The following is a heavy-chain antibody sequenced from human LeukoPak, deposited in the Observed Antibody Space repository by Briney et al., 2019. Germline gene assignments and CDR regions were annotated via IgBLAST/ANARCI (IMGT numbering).Heavy chain of an antibody. D-gene: IGHD3-16*01. V-gene: IGHV3-48*03. CDR2: ISSSGSTI. CDR1: GFTFSSYE. CDR3: ARDDYVWGSYYGMDV. J-gene: IGHJ6*04. Sequence: GGSLRLSCAASGFTFSSYEMNWLRQAPGKGLEWVSYISSSGSTIYYADSVKGRFTISRDNAKNSLYLQMNSLRAEDTAVYYCARDDYVWGSYYGMDVWGKGTTVTVSS.